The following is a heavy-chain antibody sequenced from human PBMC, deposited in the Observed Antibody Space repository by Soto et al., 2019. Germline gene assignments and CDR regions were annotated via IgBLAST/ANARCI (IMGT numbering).Heavy chain of an antibody. D-gene: IGHD6-19*01. CDR3: AKDFDSYSSGRYGMDV. V-gene: IGHV3-23*01. CDR1: VFTFSSHA. J-gene: IGHJ6*02. Sequence: EVQLLESGGGLVQPWGALRISCAASVFTFSSHAISWVRQAPGKGLEWGSTISSGGDNTYSADSVKGRFTISRDNSKNTLYLQMNSLRAEDTAVYYCAKDFDSYSSGRYGMDVWGQGTTVTVSS. CDR2: ISSGGDNT.